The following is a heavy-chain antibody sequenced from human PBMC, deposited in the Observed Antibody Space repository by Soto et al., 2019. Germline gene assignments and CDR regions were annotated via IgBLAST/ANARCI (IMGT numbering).Heavy chain of an antibody. J-gene: IGHJ6*02. CDR2: INPNSGGT. D-gene: IGHD2-2*02. Sequence: ASVKVSCKASGYTFTGYYMHWVRQAPGQGLEWMGWINPNSGGTNYAQKFQGRVTMTRDTSISTAYMELSRLRSDDTAVYYCASRLGYCSSTSCYSEEYYYCGMDVWGQGTTVTVSS. V-gene: IGHV1-2*02. CDR1: GYTFTGYY. CDR3: ASRLGYCSSTSCYSEEYYYCGMDV.